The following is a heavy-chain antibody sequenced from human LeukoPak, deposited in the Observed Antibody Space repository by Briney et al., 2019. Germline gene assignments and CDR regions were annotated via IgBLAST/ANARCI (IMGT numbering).Heavy chain of an antibody. V-gene: IGHV4-4*07. Sequence: SETLSLTCTFSGGSVSSYYWSWIRQPAGKGLEWIGRIYTSGSTTYNPSLKSRVTISVDTSKNQFSLKLSSVTAADTAVYYCAREAFYGSGNNWFDPWGQGTLVTVSS. CDR3: AREAFYGSGNNWFDP. J-gene: IGHJ5*02. CDR1: GGSVSSYY. CDR2: IYTSGST. D-gene: IGHD3-10*01.